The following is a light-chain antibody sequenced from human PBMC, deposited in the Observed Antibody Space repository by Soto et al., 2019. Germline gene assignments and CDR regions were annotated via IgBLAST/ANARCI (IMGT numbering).Light chain of an antibody. CDR1: QTVHDW. J-gene: IGKJ5*01. Sequence: DIPMTQSPSSVSASVGDRVTITCRASQTVHDWLAWYQQKPGKAPKLLIYFVSRLQSGVPSRFSGSGSGTEFTLTINNLQPEDFATYYCQQVVNFPITFGQGTRLEIE. CDR3: QQVVNFPIT. CDR2: FVS. V-gene: IGKV1-12*01.